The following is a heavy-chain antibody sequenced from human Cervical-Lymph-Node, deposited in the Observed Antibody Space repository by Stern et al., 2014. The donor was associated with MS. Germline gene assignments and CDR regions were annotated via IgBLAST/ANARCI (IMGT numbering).Heavy chain of an antibody. V-gene: IGHV2-5*02. CDR2: IYWDDSK. CDR1: GFSLSTSGVG. CDR3: ATHAPGVVPAALDY. J-gene: IGHJ4*02. Sequence: QITLKESGPTLVKPTQTLTLTCTFSGFSLSTSGVGVGWIRQPPGKALEWLAVIYWDDSKRYSPSLKNRLTITKDTSKNQVVLTMNNMDPVDTATFYCATHAPGVVPAALDYWGQGTLVTVSS. D-gene: IGHD2-2*01.